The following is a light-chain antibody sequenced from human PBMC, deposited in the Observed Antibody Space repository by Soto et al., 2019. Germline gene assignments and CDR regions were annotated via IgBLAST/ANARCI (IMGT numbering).Light chain of an antibody. V-gene: IGLV2-14*01. Sequence: QSALTQPASVSGSPVQSIAISCTGSSSDVGIYNYVSWYQQHPGKVPKLIMYEVSNRPSGVSNRFSGSKSGNTASLTISGLRAEDEADYYCSSYTTSSTRVFGTGNKVTVL. J-gene: IGLJ1*01. CDR1: SSDVGIYNY. CDR2: EVS. CDR3: SSYTTSSTRV.